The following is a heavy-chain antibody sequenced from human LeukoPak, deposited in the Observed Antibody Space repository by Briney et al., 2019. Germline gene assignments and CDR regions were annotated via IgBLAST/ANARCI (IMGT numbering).Heavy chain of an antibody. CDR3: ARHSYDSSGTGGAFDI. Sequence: PGESLKISCKGSGYSFTSYWIGWVRQMPGKGLEWMGIIYPGDSDTRYSPSFQGQVTISADKSISTAYLQWSSLKASDTAMYYCARHSYDSSGTGGAFDIWGQGTMVTVSS. D-gene: IGHD3-22*01. J-gene: IGHJ3*02. CDR2: IYPGDSDT. CDR1: GYSFTSYW. V-gene: IGHV5-51*01.